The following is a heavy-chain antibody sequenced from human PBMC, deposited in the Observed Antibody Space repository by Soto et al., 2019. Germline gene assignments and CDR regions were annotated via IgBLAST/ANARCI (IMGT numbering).Heavy chain of an antibody. CDR1: GGTFSSYT. D-gene: IGHD2-2*01. J-gene: IGHJ4*02. V-gene: IGHV1-69*04. CDR2: IIPILGIA. CDR3: ARDSPFICSSTSCYDH. Sequence: SVKVSCKASGGTFSSYTISWVRQAHGQGLEWMGRIIPILGIANYAQKFQGRVTITADKSTSTAYMELSSLRSEDTAVYYCARDSPFICSSTSCYDHWGQGTQVTVSS.